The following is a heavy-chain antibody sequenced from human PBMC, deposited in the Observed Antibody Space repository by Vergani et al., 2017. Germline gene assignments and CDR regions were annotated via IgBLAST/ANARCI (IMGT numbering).Heavy chain of an antibody. CDR2: ISYDGSNK. Sequence: QVQLVESGGGVVQPGRSLRLSCAASGFTFSSYAMHWVRQAPGKGLEWVAVISYDGSNKYYADSVKGRFNISRDNSKNTLYLQMNSLRAEDTAVYYCATLPGGYYYDSSGYYYWGQGTLVTVSS. CDR3: ATLPGGYYYDSSGYYY. CDR1: GFTFSSYA. J-gene: IGHJ4*02. V-gene: IGHV3-30*01. D-gene: IGHD3-22*01.